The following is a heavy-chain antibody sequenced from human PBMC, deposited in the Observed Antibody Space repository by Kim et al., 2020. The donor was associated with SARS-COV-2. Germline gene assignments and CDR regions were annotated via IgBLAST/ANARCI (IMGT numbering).Heavy chain of an antibody. D-gene: IGHD4-17*01. V-gene: IGHV1-18*01. CDR1: GFTFDNYA. CDR3: ARHDYGDYESDY. CDR2: ISAYTGHT. Sequence: ASVKVSCKASGFTFDNYAFNWVRQAPGQGLEWMGWISAYTGHTNYAQKFQDRVTMTTDSSTSTAYMEMRTLRSDETAVYYCARHDYGDYESDYWGQGTLITVSS. J-gene: IGHJ4*02.